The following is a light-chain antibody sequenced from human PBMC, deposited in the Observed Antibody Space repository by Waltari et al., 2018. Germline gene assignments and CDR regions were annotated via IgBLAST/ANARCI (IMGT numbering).Light chain of an antibody. CDR2: DVS. J-gene: IGLJ2*01. V-gene: IGLV2-14*01. Sequence: QSALTQPASVSGSRGQSITISCSGTNTDVGSYKYVSWYQQYSDKAPKLLIYDVSKRPSGVSNRFSGSKSGSTASLTISGLRAEDEADYYCSSSGTSSVVVFSGGTKLTVL. CDR1: NTDVGSYKY. CDR3: SSSGTSSVVV.